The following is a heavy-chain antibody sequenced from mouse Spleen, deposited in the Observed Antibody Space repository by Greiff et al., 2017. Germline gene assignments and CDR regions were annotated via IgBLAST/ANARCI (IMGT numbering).Heavy chain of an antibody. Sequence: VQGVESGPGLVAPSQSLSITCTVSGFSLTSYGVDWVRQPPGKGLEWLGVIRGGGSTNYNSAPMSKLIISKNNSKSQDFLKMNSLQTDDTAMYYCAKHPTARGGFAYWGQGTLVTVSA. J-gene: IGHJ3*01. CDR3: AKHPTARGGFAY. D-gene: IGHD3-2*01. V-gene: IGHV2-9*01. CDR2: IRGGGST. CDR1: GFSLTSYG.